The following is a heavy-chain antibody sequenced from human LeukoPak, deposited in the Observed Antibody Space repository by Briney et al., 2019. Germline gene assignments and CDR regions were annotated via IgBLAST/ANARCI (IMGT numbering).Heavy chain of an antibody. CDR1: GGSISSSRYY. J-gene: IGHJ4*02. CDR2: IYYSGST. V-gene: IGHV4-39*01. CDR3: ARHMSEQGSWGPFDY. Sequence: SETLSLTCTGSGGSISSSRYYWGWIRQPPGKGLEWIGSIYYSGSTYYNPSLKSRVTISVDTSKNQFSLKLSSVTAADTAVYYCARHMSEQGSWGPFDYWGQGTLVTVSS. D-gene: IGHD1-26*01.